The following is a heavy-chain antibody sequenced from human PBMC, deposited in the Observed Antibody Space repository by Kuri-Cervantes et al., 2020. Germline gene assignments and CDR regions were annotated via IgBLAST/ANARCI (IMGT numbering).Heavy chain of an antibody. CDR3: ARGIQLQLYYYMDV. Sequence: GSLRLSCTVSGGSISSSSYYWGWIRQPPGKGLEWIGSIYYSGSTYYNPSLKSRVTISVDTSKKRFSLKMSSVTAADTAVYYCARGIQLQLYYYMDVWGNGTTVTVSS. CDR1: GGSISSSSYY. D-gene: IGHD5-18*01. CDR2: IYYSGST. V-gene: IGHV4-39*07. J-gene: IGHJ6*03.